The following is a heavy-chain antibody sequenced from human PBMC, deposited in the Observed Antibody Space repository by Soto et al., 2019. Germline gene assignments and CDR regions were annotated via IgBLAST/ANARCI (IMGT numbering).Heavy chain of an antibody. D-gene: IGHD4-17*01. CDR3: ASSTDYGDYFFRSGGYFDY. CDR1: GYTFTSYG. Sequence: ASVKVSCKASGYTFTSYGISWVRQAPGQGLEWMGWISAYNGNTNYAQKLQGRVTMTTDTSTSTAYMELRSLRSDDTAVYYCASSTDYGDYFFRSGGYFDYWGQGTLVTVSS. J-gene: IGHJ4*02. V-gene: IGHV1-18*01. CDR2: ISAYNGNT.